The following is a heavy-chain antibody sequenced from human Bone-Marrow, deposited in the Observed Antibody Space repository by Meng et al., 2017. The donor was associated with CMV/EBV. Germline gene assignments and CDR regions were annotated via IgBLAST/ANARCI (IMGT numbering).Heavy chain of an antibody. CDR2: IYSGGSST. V-gene: IGHV3-23*03. CDR3: AKDSPLEYYDSSDPGAFDI. CDR1: GFTFANYE. Sequence: GGSLRLSCTASGFTFANYEMNWVRQAPGKGLEWVSVIYSGGSSTYYADSVKGRFTISRDNSKNTLYLQMNSLRAEDTAVYYCAKDSPLEYYDSSDPGAFDIWGQGTMVTVSS. J-gene: IGHJ3*02. D-gene: IGHD3-22*01.